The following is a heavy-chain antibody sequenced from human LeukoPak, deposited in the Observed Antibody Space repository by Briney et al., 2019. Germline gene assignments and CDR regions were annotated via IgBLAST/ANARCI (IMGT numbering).Heavy chain of an antibody. D-gene: IGHD3-10*01. Sequence: GIIYPGDSDTRYSPSFQGQVTISADKAISTAYLQWSSLKASDSAIYYCARQDGSASYYFDSWGQGAQVTVSS. V-gene: IGHV5-51*01. CDR2: IYPGDSDT. J-gene: IGHJ4*02. CDR3: ARQDGSASYYFDS.